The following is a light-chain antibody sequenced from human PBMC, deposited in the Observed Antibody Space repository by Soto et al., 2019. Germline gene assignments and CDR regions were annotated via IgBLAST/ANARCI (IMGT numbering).Light chain of an antibody. CDR2: KAS. Sequence: QMTQSQSSLSASVGDRVTITCRASQSISSYLNWYQQKPGKAPKLLIYKASSLESGVPSRFSGSGSGTEFTLTISSLQPDDFATYYCQQYNSYSKTFGQGTKVDIK. J-gene: IGKJ1*01. CDR3: QQYNSYSKT. V-gene: IGKV1-5*03. CDR1: QSISSY.